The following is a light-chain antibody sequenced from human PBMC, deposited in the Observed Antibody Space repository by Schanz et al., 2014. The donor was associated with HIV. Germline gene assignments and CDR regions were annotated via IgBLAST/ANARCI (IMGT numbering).Light chain of an antibody. CDR3: LQYTDYPWT. CDR1: QSISNW. Sequence: DIQMTQSPSTLSASVGDRVTITCRASQSISNWLAWYQQKPGKAPKLLIYKASTLESGVPSSFSGSGSGAEFTLTISSLQPEDFATYFCLQYTDYPWTFGQGTKVEIK. J-gene: IGKJ1*01. V-gene: IGKV1-5*03. CDR2: KAS.